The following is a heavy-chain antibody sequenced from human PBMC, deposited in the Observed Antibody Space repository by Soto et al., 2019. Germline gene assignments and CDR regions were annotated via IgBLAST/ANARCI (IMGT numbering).Heavy chain of an antibody. CDR1: GGSISSYY. CDR2: IYYSGST. Sequence: SETLSLTCTVSGGSISSYYWSWIRQPPGKGLEWIGYIYYSGSTNYNPSLKSRVTISVDTSKNQFSLKLSSVTAADTAVYYCARDSSGWSGNFDYWGQGTLVTVSS. CDR3: ARDSSGWSGNFDY. D-gene: IGHD6-19*01. V-gene: IGHV4-59*01. J-gene: IGHJ4*02.